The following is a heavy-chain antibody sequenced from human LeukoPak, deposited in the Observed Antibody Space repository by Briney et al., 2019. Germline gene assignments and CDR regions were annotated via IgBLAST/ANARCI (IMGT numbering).Heavy chain of an antibody. CDR3: ARDNWNYGSSMDV. CDR1: GGSVSSYY. CDR2: IYYSGST. J-gene: IGHJ6*02. Sequence: SETLSLSCTVSGGSVSSYYWSWIRQPPGKGLEWIGYIYYSGSTNYNPSLKSRVTISVDTSKNQFSLKLSSVTAADTAVYHCARDNWNYGSSMDVWGQGTTVTVSS. V-gene: IGHV4-59*02. D-gene: IGHD1-7*01.